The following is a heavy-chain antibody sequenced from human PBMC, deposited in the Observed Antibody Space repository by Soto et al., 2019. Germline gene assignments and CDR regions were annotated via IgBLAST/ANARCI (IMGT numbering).Heavy chain of an antibody. CDR1: GYRFTSFW. CDR3: ARHGDSSSWYPDS. V-gene: IGHV5-51*01. D-gene: IGHD6-13*01. J-gene: IGHJ4*02. Sequence: PGESLKISCQGSGYRFTSFWIGWVRQMPGKGLEWMGIIYPGDSDARYSPSFQGQVTISADESINTAYLQWGSLKASDAAMYFCARHGDSSSWYPDSWGQGTQVTVSS. CDR2: IYPGDSDA.